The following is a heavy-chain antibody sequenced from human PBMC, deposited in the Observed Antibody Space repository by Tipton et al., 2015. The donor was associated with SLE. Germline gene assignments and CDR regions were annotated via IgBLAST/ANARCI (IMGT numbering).Heavy chain of an antibody. CDR1: GFTFRSYG. CDR2: IRYDGSQK. J-gene: IGHJ4*02. Sequence: RSLRLSCAASGFTFRSYGMHWVRQAPGKGLEWVTFIRYDGSQKYYADSVKGRFTISRDNAKNSLYLQMNSLSAEDTAVYYCARDRVLLWFREPLGYFDYWGQGALVTVSS. D-gene: IGHD3-10*01. V-gene: IGHV3-33*01. CDR3: ARDRVLLWFREPLGYFDY.